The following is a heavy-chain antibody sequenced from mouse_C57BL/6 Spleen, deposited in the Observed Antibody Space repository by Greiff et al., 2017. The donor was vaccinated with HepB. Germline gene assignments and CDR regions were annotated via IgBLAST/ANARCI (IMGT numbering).Heavy chain of an antibody. V-gene: IGHV1-5*01. CDR1: GYTFTSYW. J-gene: IGHJ2*01. CDR3: TRAYGSSYPFDY. Sequence: LQQSGTVLARPGASVKMSCKTSGYTFTSYWMHWVKQRPGQGLEWIGAIYPGNSDTSYNQKFKGKAKLTAVTSASTAYMELSSLTNEDSAVYYCTRAYGSSYPFDYWGQGTTLTVSS. CDR2: IYPGNSDT. D-gene: IGHD1-1*01.